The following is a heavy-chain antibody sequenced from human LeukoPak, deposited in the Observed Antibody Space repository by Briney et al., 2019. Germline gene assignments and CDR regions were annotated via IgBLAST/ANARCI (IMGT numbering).Heavy chain of an antibody. CDR1: GFTFSSYS. J-gene: IGHJ6*03. D-gene: IGHD4/OR15-4a*01. CDR2: VSSGSNTI. Sequence: GGSQRLSCAASGFTFSSYSMNWVRQAPGKGLEWISYVSSGSNTIYYADSVKGRFTISRDNAKNSLYLQMKSLRAEDTAVYYCARVCQLLMYYYYYMDVWGKGTTVTVSS. CDR3: ARVCQLLMYYYYYMDV. V-gene: IGHV3-48*01.